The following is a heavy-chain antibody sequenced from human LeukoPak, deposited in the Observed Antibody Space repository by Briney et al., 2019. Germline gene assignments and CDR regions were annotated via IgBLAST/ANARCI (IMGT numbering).Heavy chain of an antibody. Sequence: SETLSLTCTVSGGSISSSSYYWGWIRQPPGKGLEWIGSIYYSGSTYYNPSLKSRVTISVDTSKNQFSLKLSSVTAADTAVYYCARQGLVQTTPKDALDIWGQGTMVTVSS. CDR2: IYYSGST. D-gene: IGHD4-17*01. CDR1: GGSISSSSYY. V-gene: IGHV4-39*01. CDR3: ARQGLVQTTPKDALDI. J-gene: IGHJ3*02.